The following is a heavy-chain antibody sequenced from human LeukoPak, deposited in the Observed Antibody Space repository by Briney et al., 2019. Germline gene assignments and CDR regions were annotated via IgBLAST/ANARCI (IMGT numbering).Heavy chain of an antibody. CDR3: AKVRSGSSTWALRIFDN. CDR2: IIAGGGTT. CDR1: GFPFGNKA. Sequence: GGSLRLSCAASGFPFGNKAMSGVGRAPGGGLEWVSPIIAGGGTTYYADSVKGRFTISRDNSNNTLFVQMNSLRAEDTAIYYCAKVRSGSSTWALRIFDNWGQGTLVTVSS. V-gene: IGHV3-23*01. D-gene: IGHD2-2*01. J-gene: IGHJ4*02.